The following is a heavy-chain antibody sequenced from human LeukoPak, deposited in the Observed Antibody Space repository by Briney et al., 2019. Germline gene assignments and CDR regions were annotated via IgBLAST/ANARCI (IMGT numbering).Heavy chain of an antibody. CDR1: GYTFTHYG. CDR2: ISAYNGNT. Sequence: GASVKVSYKHSGYTFTHYGISWVRQAPGQGLEWMGWISAYNGNTNYAQKLQGRVTKTTDTSTSTAYMELRSLRSDDTAVYSCARRGVSGYDNFDYWGQGTLVTVSS. J-gene: IGHJ4*02. V-gene: IGHV1-18*01. CDR3: ARRGVSGYDNFDY. D-gene: IGHD5-12*01.